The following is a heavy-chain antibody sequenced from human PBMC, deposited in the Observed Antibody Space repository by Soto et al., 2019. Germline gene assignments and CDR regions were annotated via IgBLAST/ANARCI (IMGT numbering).Heavy chain of an antibody. Sequence: PWGSLRLSCAASGFTFSSYAMSWVRQAPGKGLEWVSAISGSGGSTYYADSVKGRFTISRDNSKNTLYLQMNSLRAEDTAVYYCAKDTGPWTEYYFDYWGQGTLVTVSS. D-gene: IGHD1-1*01. CDR1: GFTFSSYA. CDR3: AKDTGPWTEYYFDY. V-gene: IGHV3-23*01. CDR2: ISGSGGST. J-gene: IGHJ4*02.